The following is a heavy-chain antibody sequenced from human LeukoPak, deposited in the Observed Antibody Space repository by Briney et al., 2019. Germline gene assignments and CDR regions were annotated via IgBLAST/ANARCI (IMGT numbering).Heavy chain of an antibody. CDR2: ISAYNGNT. J-gene: IGHJ4*02. Sequence: ASVKVSCKASGYTFTSYGISWVRQAPGQGLEWMGWISAYNGNTNYAQKLQGRVTMTTDTSTSTAYMELRSLRSDDTAVYYCARKSHYDYVWGSYRPDFDYWGQGTLVTVSS. CDR1: GYTFTSYG. V-gene: IGHV1-18*01. CDR3: ARKSHYDYVWGSYRPDFDY. D-gene: IGHD3-16*02.